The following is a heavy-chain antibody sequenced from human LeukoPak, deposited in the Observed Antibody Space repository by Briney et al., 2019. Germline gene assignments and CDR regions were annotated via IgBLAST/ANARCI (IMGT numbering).Heavy chain of an antibody. CDR3: ARGTVPAAIRKVSYGMDV. CDR1: GGSFSGYY. CDR2: INHSGST. Sequence: SETLSLTCAVYGGSFSGYYWSWIRQPPGNGLEWIGEINHSGSTNYNPSLKSRVTISVDTSKNQFSLKLSSVTAADTAVYYCARGTVPAAIRKVSYGMDVWGQGTTVTVSS. V-gene: IGHV4-34*01. D-gene: IGHD2-2*02. J-gene: IGHJ6*02.